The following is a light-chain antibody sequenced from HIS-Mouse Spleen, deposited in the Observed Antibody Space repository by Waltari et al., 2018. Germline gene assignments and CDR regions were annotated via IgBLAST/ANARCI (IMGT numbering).Light chain of an antibody. J-gene: IGKJ2*01. CDR1: QSLLHSNGYNY. CDR2: LGS. V-gene: IGKV2-28*01. Sequence: DIVTTQSPLSLPVTPGEQASISCRSSQSLLHSNGYNYLDWYLQKPGQSPQLLIYLGSNRASGVPDRFSGSGSGTDFTLKISRVEAEDVGVYYCMQALQTPYTFGQGTKLEIK. CDR3: MQALQTPYT.